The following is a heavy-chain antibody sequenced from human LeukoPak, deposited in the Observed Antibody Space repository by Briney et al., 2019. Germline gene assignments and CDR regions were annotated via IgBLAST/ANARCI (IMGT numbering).Heavy chain of an antibody. D-gene: IGHD1-26*01. CDR2: ISHGGTT. Sequence: QSSETLSLTCGVSGGSIDITNYWSWVRQAPGKGLEWIGEISHGGTTNYNPSLRSRVAMSLDRANNQFSLSLPSVTAADTAVYYCTRESGPFRPFAYWGQGVLVTVSS. CDR1: GGSIDITNY. V-gene: IGHV4-4*02. CDR3: TRESGPFRPFAY. J-gene: IGHJ4*02.